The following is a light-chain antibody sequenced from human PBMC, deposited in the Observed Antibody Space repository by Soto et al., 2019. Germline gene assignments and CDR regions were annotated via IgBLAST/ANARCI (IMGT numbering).Light chain of an antibody. V-gene: IGKV1-5*03. CDR2: KTS. Sequence: DIQLTQSPSTLSASVGDRVTITCRASQSISSWWAWYQQKPGKAPKLLIYKTSSLESGVPSRFSSSGSGTQFTLTISSLQPDYFATYYCQQYNSYPRTFGQGTKVEIK. CDR1: QSISSW. CDR3: QQYNSYPRT. J-gene: IGKJ1*01.